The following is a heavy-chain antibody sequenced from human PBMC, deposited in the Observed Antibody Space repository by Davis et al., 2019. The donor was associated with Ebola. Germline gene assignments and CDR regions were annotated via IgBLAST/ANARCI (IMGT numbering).Heavy chain of an antibody. Sequence: GESLKISCKGSDNTFTNYWIGWVRQMPGKGLEWMGIIYPGDSDTRYSPSFQGQVTISADKSISTAYLQWSSLKASDTAMYYCARLETDSSGWALDYWGQGTLVTVSS. J-gene: IGHJ4*02. CDR1: DNTFTNYW. D-gene: IGHD6-19*01. V-gene: IGHV5-51*01. CDR2: IYPGDSDT. CDR3: ARLETDSSGWALDY.